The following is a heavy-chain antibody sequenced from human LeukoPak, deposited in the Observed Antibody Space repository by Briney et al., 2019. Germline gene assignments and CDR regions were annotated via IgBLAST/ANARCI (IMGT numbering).Heavy chain of an antibody. Sequence: GGSLRLSCAASGFTFSSYAMTWVRQAPGKGLEWVSSLSATGGATWYAGSVKGRFTISRDNFKNTVYLQMNSLRAEDTAVYYCAKDRASYSPSGSYYLGAFDFWGHGTVVTVSS. CDR3: AKDRASYSPSGSYYLGAFDF. D-gene: IGHD3-10*01. CDR2: LSATGGAT. J-gene: IGHJ3*01. V-gene: IGHV3-23*01. CDR1: GFTFSSYA.